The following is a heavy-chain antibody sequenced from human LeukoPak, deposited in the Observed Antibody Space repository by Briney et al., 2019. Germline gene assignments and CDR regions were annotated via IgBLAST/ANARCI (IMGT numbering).Heavy chain of an antibody. CDR1: GGSISSYY. CDR3: ARESTPNYCSSTSCYTNWFDP. Sequence: SETLSLTCTVSGGSISSYYWSWIRQPPGKGLEWIGYIYYSGSTNYNPSLKSRVTISVDTSKNQFTLKLSSVTAADTAVYYCARESTPNYCSSTSCYTNWFDPWGQGTLVTVSS. V-gene: IGHV4-59*01. CDR2: IYYSGST. D-gene: IGHD2-2*02. J-gene: IGHJ5*02.